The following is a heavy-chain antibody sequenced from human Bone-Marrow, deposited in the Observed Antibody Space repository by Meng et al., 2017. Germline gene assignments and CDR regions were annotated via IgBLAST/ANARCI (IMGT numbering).Heavy chain of an antibody. CDR1: GYTFTSYD. CDR3: ARLGYYGSGSYYNWAYYFDY. V-gene: IGHV1-8*01. Sequence: ASVKVSCKASGYTFTSYDINWVRQATGQGLEWMGWMNPNSGNTGYAQKFQGRVTMTRNTSISTAYMELSSLRSEDTAVYYCARLGYYGSGSYYNWAYYFDYWGQGTLVTVSS. CDR2: MNPNSGNT. D-gene: IGHD3-10*01. J-gene: IGHJ4*02.